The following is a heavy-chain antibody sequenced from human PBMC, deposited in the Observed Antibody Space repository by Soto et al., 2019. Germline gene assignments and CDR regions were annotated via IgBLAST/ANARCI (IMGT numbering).Heavy chain of an antibody. J-gene: IGHJ4*02. V-gene: IGHV1-69*13. CDR3: ARERISDGSYPPFDY. Sequence: SVKVSCKASGGTFSNYAISWVRQAPGQGLEWMGGIIPIFGTANYAQKFQGRVTITADESTSTAYMELSSLRSEDTAVYYCARERISDGSYPPFDYWGPGTLVTVSS. D-gene: IGHD1-26*01. CDR1: GGTFSNYA. CDR2: IIPIFGTA.